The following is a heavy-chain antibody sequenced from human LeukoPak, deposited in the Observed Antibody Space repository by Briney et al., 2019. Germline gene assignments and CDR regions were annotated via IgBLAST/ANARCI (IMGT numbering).Heavy chain of an antibody. D-gene: IGHD6-13*01. CDR1: GFTFSSYG. V-gene: IGHV3-30*02. J-gene: IGHJ4*02. Sequence: PGGSLRLSCAASGFTFSSYGMHRVRQAPGKGLEWVAFIRYDGSNKYYADSVKGRFTISRDNSKNTLYLQMNSLRAEDTAVYYCARFIAAPYYFDYWGRGTLVTVSS. CDR3: ARFIAAPYYFDY. CDR2: IRYDGSNK.